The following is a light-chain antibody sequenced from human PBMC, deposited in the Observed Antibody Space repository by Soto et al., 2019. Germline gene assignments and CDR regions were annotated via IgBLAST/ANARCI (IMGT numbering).Light chain of an antibody. CDR2: AAS. Sequence: DIQVTQSPSSLSASVGDRVTITCRAGQDINIYLAWYQQKPGKVPKLLISAASTLQSGVPSRFSGSGSGTDFTLTISSLQPEDVATYYCQKYDDAPLTFGGGTKVEIK. CDR3: QKYDDAPLT. J-gene: IGKJ4*01. CDR1: QDINIY. V-gene: IGKV1-27*01.